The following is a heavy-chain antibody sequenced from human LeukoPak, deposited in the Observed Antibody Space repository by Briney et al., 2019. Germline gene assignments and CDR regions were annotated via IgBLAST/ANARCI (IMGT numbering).Heavy chain of an antibody. CDR3: ARRRGLEPPDY. CDR2: IYYSGNT. D-gene: IGHD1-1*01. V-gene: IGHV4-39*01. CDR1: GGSISSSHYY. Sequence: SETLSLTCTVSGGSISSSHYYWGWIRQPPGKGLEWIGSIYYSGNTYYKPSLKSRVTISVDTSKNQFSLKLSSVTAADTAVYYCARRRGLEPPDYWGQGTLVTVSS. J-gene: IGHJ4*02.